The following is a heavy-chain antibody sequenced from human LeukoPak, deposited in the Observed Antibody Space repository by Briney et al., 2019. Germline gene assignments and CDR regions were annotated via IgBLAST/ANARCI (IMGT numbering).Heavy chain of an antibody. V-gene: IGHV3-48*03. J-gene: IGHJ3*02. CDR3: ARGGSTGYDYNAFDI. Sequence: GGSLRLSCAASGFTFSSCEMNWVRQAPGKGLEWVSYISSSSTTKLYADSVKGRFTISRDNSKNSLYLQMNSLSAEDAAVYYCARGGSTGYDYNAFDIWGQGTMVTVSS. CDR2: ISSSSTTK. CDR1: GFTFSSCE. D-gene: IGHD3-16*01.